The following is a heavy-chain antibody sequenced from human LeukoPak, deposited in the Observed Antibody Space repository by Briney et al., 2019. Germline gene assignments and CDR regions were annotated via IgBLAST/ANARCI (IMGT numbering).Heavy chain of an antibody. CDR3: AKDGCSGGSCQADY. CDR1: GFXFSTYG. J-gene: IGHJ4*02. V-gene: IGHV3-30*18. CDR2: ISSDASNQ. Sequence: GGSLRLSCVASGFXFSTYGMHWVRQAPGKGLEWVAVISSDASNQYYTDSVKGRFAISRDNSRNTLYLQMNSLRYEDTAVYYCAKDGCSGGSCQADYWGQGTLVTVSS. D-gene: IGHD2-15*01.